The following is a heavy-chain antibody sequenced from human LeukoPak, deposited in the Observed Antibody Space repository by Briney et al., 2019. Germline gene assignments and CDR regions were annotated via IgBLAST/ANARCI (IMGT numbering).Heavy chain of an antibody. J-gene: IGHJ6*02. CDR3: AKDETANKQWSDYYYGMDV. D-gene: IGHD6-19*01. CDR1: GFTFDDYA. V-gene: IGHV3-43*02. CDR2: ISVDGGST. Sequence: GGSLRLSCAASGFTFDDYAMHWVRQAPGKGLEWVSLISVDGGSTYYADSVKGRFTISRDNSKNSLYLQMNSLRTEDTALYYCAKDETANKQWSDYYYGMDVWGQGTTVTVPS.